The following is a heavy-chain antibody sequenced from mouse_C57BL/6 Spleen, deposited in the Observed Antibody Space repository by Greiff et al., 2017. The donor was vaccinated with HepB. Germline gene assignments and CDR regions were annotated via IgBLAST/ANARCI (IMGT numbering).Heavy chain of an antibody. CDR3: ATTAQATGFAY. J-gene: IGHJ3*01. Sequence: LQESGPELVKPGASVKISCKASGYAFSSSWMNWVKQRPGKGLEWIGRIYPGDGDTNYNGKFKGKATLTADKSSSTAYMQLSSLTSEDSAVYFCATTAQATGFAYWGQGTLVTVSA. CDR2: IYPGDGDT. CDR1: GYAFSSSW. V-gene: IGHV1-82*01. D-gene: IGHD3-2*02.